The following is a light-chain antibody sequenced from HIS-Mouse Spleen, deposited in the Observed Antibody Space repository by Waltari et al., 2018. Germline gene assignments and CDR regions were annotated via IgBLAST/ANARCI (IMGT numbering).Light chain of an antibody. V-gene: IGKV1-39*01. Sequence: DIQMTQSPSSLSASVGDRVTITCRASQSISSYFTLYQRKPGKAPKLLIYAASSLQSGVPSRFSGSGSGTDFTLTISSLQPEDFATYYCQQSYSTLMYTFGQGTKLEIK. CDR1: QSISSY. CDR3: QQSYSTLMYT. CDR2: AAS. J-gene: IGKJ2*01.